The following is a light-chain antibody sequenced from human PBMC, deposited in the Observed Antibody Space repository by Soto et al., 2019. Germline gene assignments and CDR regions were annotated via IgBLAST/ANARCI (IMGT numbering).Light chain of an antibody. J-gene: IGKJ2*01. V-gene: IGKV1-5*03. CDR3: QQYTTPYT. CDR2: TAS. CDR1: QSISNW. Sequence: DIQMTQSPFTLSASVGDRVTITCRASQSISNWLAWYQQKPGKAPKLLIYTASRLESGVPSRFSGSGSGTEFILISSRLQPDYFATYYCQQYTTPYTFGQGTKLELK.